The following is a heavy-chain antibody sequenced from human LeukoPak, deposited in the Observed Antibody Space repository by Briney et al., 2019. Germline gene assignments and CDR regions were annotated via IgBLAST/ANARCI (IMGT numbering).Heavy chain of an antibody. D-gene: IGHD2-15*01. CDR3: ATERGSVPY. Sequence: ASVKVSCKASGGTFNNYAITWLRQAPGQGLEWMGGIIPIFGTANYAQKFQGRVTITADKSTSTAYMELSSLRSEDTAVYYCATERGSVPYWGQGTLVTVSS. CDR1: GGTFNNYA. J-gene: IGHJ4*02. CDR2: IIPIFGTA. V-gene: IGHV1-69*06.